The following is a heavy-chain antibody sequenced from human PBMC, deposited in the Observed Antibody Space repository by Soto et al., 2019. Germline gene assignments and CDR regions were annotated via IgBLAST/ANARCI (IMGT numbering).Heavy chain of an antibody. CDR1: GFTLTTYT. D-gene: IGHD2-8*01. Sequence: GSLRLSCEASGFTLTTYTMNWVRQASGKGLEWVSSITSSSGHIYYADSVKGRFTISRDNARNSLYLQMNSLRAEDTAVYYCARQDCTNGVCFYPSYGMDVWGQGTTVTVSS. CDR3: ARQDCTNGVCFYPSYGMDV. J-gene: IGHJ6*02. CDR2: ITSSSGHI. V-gene: IGHV3-21*01.